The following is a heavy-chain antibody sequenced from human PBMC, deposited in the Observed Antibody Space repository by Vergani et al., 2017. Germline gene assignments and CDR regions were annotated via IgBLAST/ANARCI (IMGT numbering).Heavy chain of an antibody. J-gene: IGHJ4*02. CDR1: GFSFNTYG. D-gene: IGHD4-17*01. V-gene: IGHV3-30*02. CDR3: AKDGRENSDYGYFDY. Sequence: VQQVESGGGVVQPGGSLRLYCATSGFSFNTYGAHWVRQAPGKGLEWVAFIGYDGRIKYNVDSVKGRFTISRDTSKKTLSLQMRSLRADDTAVYYCAKDGRENSDYGYFDYWGQGTLVTVSS. CDR2: IGYDGRIK.